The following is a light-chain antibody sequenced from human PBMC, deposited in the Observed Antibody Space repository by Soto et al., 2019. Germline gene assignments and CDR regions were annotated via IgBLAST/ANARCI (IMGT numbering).Light chain of an antibody. J-gene: IGKJ1*01. CDR2: GAS. CDR1: QSVSTNF. Sequence: EIVLTQSPGTLSLSPGEGATLSCRASQSVSTNFFAWYHQKPGQAPRLLIYGASTMATGIPDRFSGSGSGTDFTLTIRTLEPEDFAVYYCQPYGRTSWTFGQGTKVEIK. CDR3: QPYGRTSWT. V-gene: IGKV3-20*01.